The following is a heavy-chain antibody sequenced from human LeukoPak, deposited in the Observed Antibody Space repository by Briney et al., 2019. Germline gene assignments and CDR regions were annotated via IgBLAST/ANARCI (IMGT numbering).Heavy chain of an antibody. CDR2: ISYDGSNN. Sequence: PGRSLRLSCAASGFTFRNYGIHWVRQAPGKGLEWVAVISYDGSNNHHADSVKGRLTISRDNSKNTLYLQMNSLRVDDTAVYYCAKDRSVGATGSSNYYYGMDVWGQGTTVTVSS. V-gene: IGHV3-30*18. D-gene: IGHD1-26*01. CDR3: AKDRSVGATGSSNYYYGMDV. CDR1: GFTFRNYG. J-gene: IGHJ6*02.